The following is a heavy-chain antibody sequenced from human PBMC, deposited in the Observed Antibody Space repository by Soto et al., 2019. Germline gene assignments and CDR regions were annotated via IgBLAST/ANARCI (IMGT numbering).Heavy chain of an antibody. CDR2: MNPNSGNT. J-gene: IGHJ5*02. V-gene: IGHV1-8*01. Sequence: ASVKVSCKASGYTFTSYDINWVRQATGQGLEWMGWMNPNSGNTGYAQKFQGRVTMTRNTSISTAYMELSSLRSEDTAVYYCAREIETYDSSGLNWFDPWGQGTMVTVYS. CDR1: GYTFTSYD. D-gene: IGHD3-22*01. CDR3: AREIETYDSSGLNWFDP.